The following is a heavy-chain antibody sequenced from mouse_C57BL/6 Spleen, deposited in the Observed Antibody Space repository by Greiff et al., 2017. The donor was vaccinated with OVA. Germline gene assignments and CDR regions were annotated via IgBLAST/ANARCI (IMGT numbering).Heavy chain of an antibody. V-gene: IGHV6-6*01. J-gene: IGHJ2*01. D-gene: IGHD1-1*01. CDR3: TRIYGSSYGDY. CDR1: GFTFSDAW. CDR2: IRNKANNHAT. Sequence: EVQVVESGGGLVQPGGSMKLSCAASGFTFSDAWMDWVRQSPEKGLEWVAEIRNKANNHATYYAESVKGRFTISRDDSKSSVYLQMNSLRAEDTGIYYCTRIYGSSYGDYWGQGTTLTVSS.